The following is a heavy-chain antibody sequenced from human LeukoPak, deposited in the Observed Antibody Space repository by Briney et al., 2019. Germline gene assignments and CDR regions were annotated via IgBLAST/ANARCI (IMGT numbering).Heavy chain of an antibody. CDR3: ARLIAGVVVVPAAYDAFDI. V-gene: IGHV4-4*02. CDR2: IYHSGST. CDR1: GGSISSSNW. J-gene: IGHJ3*02. D-gene: IGHD2-2*01. Sequence: PSETLSPTCAVSGGSISSSNWWSWVRQPPGKGLEWIGEIYHSGSTNYNPSLKSRVTISVDTSKNQFSLKLSSVTAAVTAVYYCARLIAGVVVVPAAYDAFDIWGQGTMVTVSS.